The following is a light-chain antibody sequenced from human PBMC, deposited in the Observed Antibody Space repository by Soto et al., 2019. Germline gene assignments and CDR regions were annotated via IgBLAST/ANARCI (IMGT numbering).Light chain of an antibody. Sequence: QSALTQPPSASGSPGQSVTISCTGTSSDVGGYKYVSWYQHHPGKAPKVVIYEVTRRPSGVPDRFSSSQSGNTASLTVSGLQAEDEADYYCSSYGGTNNVVFGGGTKLTVL. CDR1: SSDVGGYKY. V-gene: IGLV2-8*01. J-gene: IGLJ2*01. CDR2: EVT. CDR3: SSYGGTNNVV.